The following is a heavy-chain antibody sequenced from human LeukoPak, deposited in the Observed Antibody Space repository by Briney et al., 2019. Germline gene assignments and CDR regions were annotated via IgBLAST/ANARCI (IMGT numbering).Heavy chain of an antibody. D-gene: IGHD6-13*01. Sequence: GGSLRLSCAASGFTFSSYAMHWVRQAPGKGLEWVAVIWYDGSNKYYADSVKGRFTISRDNSKNTLYLQMNSLRAEDTAVYYCARASIAAAGKFDYWGQGTLVTVSS. CDR2: IWYDGSNK. V-gene: IGHV3-33*08. CDR1: GFTFSSYA. J-gene: IGHJ4*02. CDR3: ARASIAAAGKFDY.